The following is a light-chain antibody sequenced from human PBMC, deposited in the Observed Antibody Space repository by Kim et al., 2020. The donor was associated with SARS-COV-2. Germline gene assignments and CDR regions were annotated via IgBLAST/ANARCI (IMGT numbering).Light chain of an antibody. CDR2: KAS. CDR3: QQYNSYL. CDR1: QSISSW. Sequence: MSASVGDRVTITCRASQSISSWLAWYQQKPGKAPKLLIYKASSLESGVPSRFSGSGSGTEFTLTISSLQPDDFATYYCQQYNSYLFGGGTKVDIK. V-gene: IGKV1-5*03. J-gene: IGKJ4*01.